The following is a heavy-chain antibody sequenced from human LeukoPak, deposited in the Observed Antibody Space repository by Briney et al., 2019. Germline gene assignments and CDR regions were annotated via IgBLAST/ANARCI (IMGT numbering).Heavy chain of an antibody. Sequence: PSETRSLTCTVSGGSISSGGYSWSWIRQPPGKGLEWIGYIYHSGSTYYNPSLKSRVTMSVDTSKNQFSLNLSSVTAADTAFYYCATETTGLARYFDYWGQGTLVTVSS. CDR1: GGSISSGGYS. D-gene: IGHD4-17*01. V-gene: IGHV4-30-2*01. J-gene: IGHJ4*02. CDR2: IYHSGST. CDR3: ATETTGLARYFDY.